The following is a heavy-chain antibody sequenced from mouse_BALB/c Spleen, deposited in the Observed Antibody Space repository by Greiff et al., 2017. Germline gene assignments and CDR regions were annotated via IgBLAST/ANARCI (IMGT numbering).Heavy chain of an antibody. Sequence: VQLQQSGAELVRPGASVTLSCKASGYTFTDYEMHWVKQTPVHGLEWIGAIDPETGGTAYNQKFKGKATLTADKSSSTAYMELRSLTSEDSAVYYCTITTAAYFDYWGQGTTLTVSS. CDR2: IDPETGGT. J-gene: IGHJ2*01. D-gene: IGHD1-2*01. V-gene: IGHV1-15*01. CDR3: TITTAAYFDY. CDR1: GYTFTDYE.